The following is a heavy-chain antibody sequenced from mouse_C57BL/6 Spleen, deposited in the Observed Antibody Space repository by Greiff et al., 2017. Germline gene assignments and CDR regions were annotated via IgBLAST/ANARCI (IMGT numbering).Heavy chain of an antibody. V-gene: IGHV1-64*01. CDR3: ARRETAQATAWFAY. J-gene: IGHJ3*01. CDR2: IHPNSGST. Sequence: LQQPGAELVKPGASVKLFCKASGYTFTSYWMHWVKQRPGQGLEWIGMIHPNSGSTNYNEKFKSKATLTVDKSSSTAYMQLSSLTSEDSAVYYCARRETAQATAWFAYWGQGTLVTVSA. CDR1: GYTFTSYW. D-gene: IGHD3-2*02.